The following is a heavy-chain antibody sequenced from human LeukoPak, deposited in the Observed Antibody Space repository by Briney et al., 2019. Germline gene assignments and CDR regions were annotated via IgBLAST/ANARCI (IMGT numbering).Heavy chain of an antibody. CDR2: IIPIFGTA. Sequence: ASVKVSCKASGYTFTSYGISWVRQAPGQGLEWMGGIIPIFGTANYAQKFQGRVTITADKSTSTAYMELSSLRSEDTAVYYCARTNYDSAFDIWGQGTMVTVSS. V-gene: IGHV1-69*06. CDR3: ARTNYDSAFDI. J-gene: IGHJ3*02. CDR1: GYTFTSYG. D-gene: IGHD3-22*01.